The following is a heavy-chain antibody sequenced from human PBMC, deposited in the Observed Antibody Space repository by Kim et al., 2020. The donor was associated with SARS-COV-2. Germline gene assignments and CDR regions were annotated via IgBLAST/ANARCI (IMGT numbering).Heavy chain of an antibody. Sequence: SETLSLTCTVSGGSISSGGYYWSWIRQHPGKGLEWIGYIYYSGSTYYNPSLKSRVTISVDTSKNQFSLKLSSVTAADTAVYYCARNYGSGSYSYYYGMDVWGQGTTVTVSS. CDR3: ARNYGSGSYSYYYGMDV. CDR2: IYYSGST. J-gene: IGHJ6*02. V-gene: IGHV4-31*03. CDR1: GGSISSGGYY. D-gene: IGHD3-10*01.